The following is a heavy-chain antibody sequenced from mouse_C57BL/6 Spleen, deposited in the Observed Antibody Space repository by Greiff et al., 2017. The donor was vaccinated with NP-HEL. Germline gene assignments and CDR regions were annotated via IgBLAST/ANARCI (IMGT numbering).Heavy chain of an antibody. CDR1: GFSLTSYG. Sequence: QVQLKESGPGLVQPSQSLSITCTVSGFSLTSYGVHWVRQSPGKGLEWLGVIWSGGRTAYNAAFLSRLSIRKDNSKSQVFFKMNSLQADDTAIYYCARTFYDGYLWFAYWGQGTLVTVSA. J-gene: IGHJ3*01. V-gene: IGHV2-2*01. CDR2: IWSGGRT. D-gene: IGHD2-3*01. CDR3: ARTFYDGYLWFAY.